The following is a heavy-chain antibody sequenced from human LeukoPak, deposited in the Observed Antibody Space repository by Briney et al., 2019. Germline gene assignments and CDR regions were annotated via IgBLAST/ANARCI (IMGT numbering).Heavy chain of an antibody. J-gene: IGHJ4*02. CDR3: ARATSYGANDH. CDR1: GYTFTSYY. Sequence: ASVKVSCKASGYTFTSYYMHWVRQAPGQGLEWMGIINPSGGNTIYAQQFQGRVTMTRDTSTSTVYMELSSLRSEDTAVYYCARATSYGANDHWGQGTLVTVSS. CDR2: INPSGGNT. V-gene: IGHV1-46*01. D-gene: IGHD4-17*01.